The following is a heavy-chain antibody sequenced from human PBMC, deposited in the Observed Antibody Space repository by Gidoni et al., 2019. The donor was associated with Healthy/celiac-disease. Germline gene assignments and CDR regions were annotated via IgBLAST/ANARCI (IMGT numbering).Heavy chain of an antibody. CDR1: GFTFSSYA. CDR2: ISGSGGST. V-gene: IGHV3-23*01. D-gene: IGHD5-18*01. CDR3: AKYTPEWDTAMVEDY. J-gene: IGHJ4*02. Sequence: EVQPLESGGGWVQPGGSLRLSCAASGFTFSSYAMSWVRQAPGKGLGWVSAISGSGGSTYYADSVKGRFTISRDNSKNTLYLQMNSLRAEDTAVYYCAKYTPEWDTAMVEDYWGQGTLVTVSS.